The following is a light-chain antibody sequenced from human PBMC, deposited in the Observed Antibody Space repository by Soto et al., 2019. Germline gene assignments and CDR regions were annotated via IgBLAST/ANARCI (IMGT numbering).Light chain of an antibody. CDR2: AAS. Sequence: EIVLTQSPGTLSLSPWERATLSCRASQSVSSALAWYQQKPGQAPRLLIYAASTRATGIPARFSGSGSGTDFTLTISSLEPEDFAVYYCQPRSNWPLTFGGGTKVDI. CDR1: QSVSSA. V-gene: IGKV3-11*01. J-gene: IGKJ4*01. CDR3: QPRSNWPLT.